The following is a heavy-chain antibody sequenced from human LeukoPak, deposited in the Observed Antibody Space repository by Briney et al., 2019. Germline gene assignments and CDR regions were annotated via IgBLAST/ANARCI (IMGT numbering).Heavy chain of an antibody. CDR1: GYTFTGYY. J-gene: IGHJ4*02. D-gene: IGHD3-9*01. CDR2: INPNSGGT. Sequence: GASVKVSCKAPGYTFTGYYMHWVRQAPGQGLEWMGWINPNSGGTNYAQKFQGRVTMTRDTSISTAYMELSRLRSDDTAVYYCARLNYNILTGYYKGAFDYWGQGTLVTVSS. V-gene: IGHV1-2*02. CDR3: ARLNYNILTGYYKGAFDY.